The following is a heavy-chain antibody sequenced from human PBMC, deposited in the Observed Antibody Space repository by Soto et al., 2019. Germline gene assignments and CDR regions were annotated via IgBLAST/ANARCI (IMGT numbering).Heavy chain of an antibody. Sequence: SETLSLTCTVSGGSISSSTYYWGWIRQPPGKGLEWIGSMYYSGSTYYNPSLKSRVTISVDTSKNQFSLKLSSVTAADTAVYYCARLTNWFDPWGQGTLVTVSS. CDR2: MYYSGST. J-gene: IGHJ5*02. CDR1: GGSISSSTYY. V-gene: IGHV4-39*01. CDR3: ARLTNWFDP.